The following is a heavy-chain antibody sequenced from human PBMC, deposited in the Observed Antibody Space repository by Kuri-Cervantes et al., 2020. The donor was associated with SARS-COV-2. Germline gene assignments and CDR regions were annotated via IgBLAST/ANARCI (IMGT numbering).Heavy chain of an antibody. V-gene: IGHV3-7*03. CDR2: IKQDGSEK. CDR3: TTLIDY. Sequence: GGSLRLSCAASGFTFSSYGMHWVRQAPGKGLEWVANIKQDGSEKYYVDSVKGRLTISRDNAKNSLYLQMNSLRAEDTAVYYCTTLIDYWGQGALVTVSS. J-gene: IGHJ4*02. CDR1: GFTFSSYG.